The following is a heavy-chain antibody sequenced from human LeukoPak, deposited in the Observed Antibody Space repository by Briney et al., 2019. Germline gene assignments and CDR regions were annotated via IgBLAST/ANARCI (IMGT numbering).Heavy chain of an antibody. J-gene: IGHJ4*02. Sequence: GASVKVSCKASGYTFTSYGISWVRQAPGQGLEWMGWISAYNGNTNYAQKLQGRVTMTTDTSTSTAYMELRSLRSDDTAVYYCARDVGRLAVAGLTDYWGQGTLVTVSS. CDR1: GYTFTSYG. V-gene: IGHV1-18*01. CDR3: ARDVGRLAVAGLTDY. D-gene: IGHD6-19*01. CDR2: ISAYNGNT.